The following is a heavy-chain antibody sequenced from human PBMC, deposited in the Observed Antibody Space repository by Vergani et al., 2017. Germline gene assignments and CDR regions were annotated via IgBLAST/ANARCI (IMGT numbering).Heavy chain of an antibody. CDR1: GFTFSSYA. Sequence: EVQLLESGGGLVQPGGSLRLSCAASGFTFSSYAMSWVRQAPGKGLEWVSAISGSGGSTYYADSVKGRFTISRDNSKNTLYLQMNSLRAEDTAVYYCAXGYVGDYGDYASFSAFDIWGQGTMVTVSS. CDR3: AXGYVGDYGDYASFSAFDI. J-gene: IGHJ3*02. CDR2: ISGSGGST. V-gene: IGHV3-23*01. D-gene: IGHD4-17*01.